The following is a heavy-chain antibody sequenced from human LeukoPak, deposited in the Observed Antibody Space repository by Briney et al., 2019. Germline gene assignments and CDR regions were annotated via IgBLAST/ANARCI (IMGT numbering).Heavy chain of an antibody. V-gene: IGHV4-31*03. CDR3: ARDRHGAFDY. Sequence: SQTLSLTCTVSNGSISSGGYFWSWIRQHPGKGLEWIGEINHSGSTNYNPSLKSRVTISVDTSKNQFSLKLSSVTAADTAVYYCARDRHGAFDYWGQGTLVTVSS. CDR2: INHSGST. CDR1: NGSISSGGYF. J-gene: IGHJ4*02. D-gene: IGHD3-10*01.